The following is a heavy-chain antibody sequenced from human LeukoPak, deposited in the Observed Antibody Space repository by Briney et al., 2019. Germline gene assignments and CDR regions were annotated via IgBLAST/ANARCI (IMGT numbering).Heavy chain of an antibody. V-gene: IGHV4-30-4*01. CDR3: ARVRGGITMMKGMDV. D-gene: IGHD3-22*01. CDR1: GGSISSGDYY. CDR2: IYYSGST. Sequence: SETLSLTCTVPGGSISSGDYYWSWIRQPPGKGLEWIGYIYYSGSTYYNPSLKSRVTISVDTSKNQFSLKLSSVTAADTAVYYCARVRGGITMMKGMDVWGQGTTVTVSS. J-gene: IGHJ6*02.